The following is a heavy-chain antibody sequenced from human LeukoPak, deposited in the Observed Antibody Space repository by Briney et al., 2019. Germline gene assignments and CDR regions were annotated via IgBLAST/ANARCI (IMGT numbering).Heavy chain of an antibody. CDR3: HVVVPAANFDY. CDR2: IYSGGST. V-gene: IGHV3-66*01. D-gene: IGHD2-2*01. J-gene: IGHJ4*02. Sequence: PGGSLRLSCAASGFTVSSNYMSWVRQAPGKGLEWVSVIYSGGSTYYADSVKGRFTISRDNSKNTLYLQMNSLRAEDTAVYNCHVVVPAANFDYWGQGTLVTVSS. CDR1: GFTVSSNY.